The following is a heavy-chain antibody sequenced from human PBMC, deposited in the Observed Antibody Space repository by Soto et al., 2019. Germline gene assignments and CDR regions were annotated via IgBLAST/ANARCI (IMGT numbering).Heavy chain of an antibody. J-gene: IGHJ6*02. CDR2: IKSGGNT. CDR1: GFTVSTDW. V-gene: IGHV3-66*01. CDR3: AKGRSYYYYYGVDV. Sequence: GGSLRLSCAASGFTVSTDWMYWVRQAPGKGLEWVSLIKSGGNTYYADSVEGRFTISRDNSKNTVFLQMNSLRAEDTALYYCAKGRSYYYYYGVDVWGQGTTVTVSS.